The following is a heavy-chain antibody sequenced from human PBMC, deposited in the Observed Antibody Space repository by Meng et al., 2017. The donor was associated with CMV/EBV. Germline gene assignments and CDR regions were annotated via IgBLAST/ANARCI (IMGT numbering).Heavy chain of an antibody. D-gene: IGHD6-25*01. CDR2: RIPIFDAP. J-gene: IGHJ4*02. CDR1: GANLNNYG. CDR3: AREGLEMLQRRVY. Sequence: SVKVSCKTSGANLNNYGVNWVRQVPGQGLEWMGGRIPIFDAPMYAKKFLGRCTISTDGSTGTAYMELSSLRSEDTAMYFCAREGLEMLQRRVYWGQGTLVTVSS. V-gene: IGHV1-69*05.